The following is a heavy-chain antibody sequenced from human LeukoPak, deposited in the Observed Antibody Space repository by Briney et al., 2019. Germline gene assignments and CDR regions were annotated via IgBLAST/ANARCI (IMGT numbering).Heavy chain of an antibody. J-gene: IGHJ5*01. V-gene: IGHV4-59*01. CDR2: IFYSGST. CDR1: GDSIGSYY. D-gene: IGHD3-10*01. CDR3: ARGRARDGSFPWLDS. Sequence: PSETLSLTCSVSGDSIGSYYWTWIRQSGGRGWEWIGYIFYSGSTNYSPSLKSRVTISVDTSNNQFSLQLRSVTAADTAIYYCARGRARDGSFPWLDSWGQGTLVTVSS.